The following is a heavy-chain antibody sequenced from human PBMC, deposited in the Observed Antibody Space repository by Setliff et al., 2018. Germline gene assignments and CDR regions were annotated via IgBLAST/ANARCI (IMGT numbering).Heavy chain of an antibody. V-gene: IGHV1-2*02. CDR3: AKQGDLAFDY. Sequence: ASVKVSCKTSGYPFVGYFIYWMRQAPGQGLEWVGWIDPKSGRAKYAVKFQGRVTMTRDTSSSTIYMEVNSLTSDDTAVYFCAKQGDLAFDYWGQGTQVTVSS. CDR2: IDPKSGRA. J-gene: IGHJ4*02. D-gene: IGHD3-16*01. CDR1: GYPFVGYF.